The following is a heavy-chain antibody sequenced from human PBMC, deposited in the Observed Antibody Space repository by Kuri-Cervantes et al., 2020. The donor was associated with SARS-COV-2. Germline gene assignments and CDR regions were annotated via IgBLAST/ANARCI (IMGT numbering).Heavy chain of an antibody. Sequence: ASVKVSCKASGYTFNRFDINWVRQATGQGPEWMGWMNPNSGNRGYAQKFQGRVTMTTDASTSTAYMELSRLRSDDTAVYYCAMRGSQQPLLYYYYMDVWGKGTTVTVSS. CDR1: GYTFNRFD. V-gene: IGHV1-8*01. CDR3: AMRGSQQPLLYYYYMDV. CDR2: MNPNSGNR. J-gene: IGHJ6*03. D-gene: IGHD6-13*01.